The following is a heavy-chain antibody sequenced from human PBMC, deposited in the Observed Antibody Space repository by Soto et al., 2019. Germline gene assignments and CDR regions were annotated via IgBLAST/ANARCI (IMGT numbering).Heavy chain of an antibody. D-gene: IGHD6-6*01. CDR3: ERDKSSSSVGYFDY. V-gene: IGHV3-21*01. Sequence: GGSLRLSCAASGFTFSSYRMNWVRQAPGKGLEWVSSITNSSSNKYYADSVKGRFTISRDNSKNSLYLQMNSLRAEDTAVYYCERDKSSSSVGYFDYWGQGT. CDR2: ITNSSSNK. CDR1: GFTFSSYR. J-gene: IGHJ4*02.